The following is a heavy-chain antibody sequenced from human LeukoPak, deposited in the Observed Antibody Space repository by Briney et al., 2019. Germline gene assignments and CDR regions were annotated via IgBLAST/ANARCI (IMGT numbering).Heavy chain of an antibody. CDR3: ARELYGAYVKLDY. V-gene: IGHV1-46*01. CDR2: INPSGGST. D-gene: IGHD4/OR15-4a*01. J-gene: IGHJ4*02. CDR1: GYTFTNDY. Sequence: ASVKVSCKASGYTFTNDYMHWVPQASGQGLEWRGMINPSGGSTIYAQQFQGRVTITRDVSTTTVYVEMSSLGYEDTAEYYCARELYGAYVKLDYWGPGTLVTVSS.